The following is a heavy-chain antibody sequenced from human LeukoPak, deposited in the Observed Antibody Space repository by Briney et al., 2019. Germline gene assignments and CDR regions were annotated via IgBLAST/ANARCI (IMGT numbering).Heavy chain of an antibody. V-gene: IGHV3-53*01. CDR3: AAYDFWSGYSAGIDY. J-gene: IGHJ4*02. Sequence: PGGSLRLSCVASGFTVSSNYMSWVRQAPGKGLEWVSVIYSGGTTYYADSVKGRFTISRDNSKNTLYLQMNSPRAEDTAVYYCAAYDFWSGYSAGIDYWGQGTLVTVSS. D-gene: IGHD3-3*01. CDR2: IYSGGTT. CDR1: GFTVSSNY.